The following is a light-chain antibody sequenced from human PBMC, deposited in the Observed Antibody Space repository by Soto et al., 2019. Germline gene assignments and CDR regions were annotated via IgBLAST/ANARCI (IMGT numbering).Light chain of an antibody. Sequence: DIQMTQSPSSLSASVRDRVTITCRASQSISSYLNWYQQKPGKAPKLLIYAASSLQSEVPSRFSGSGSGTDFTLTISSLQPEDFATYYCQQSYSTPYTVGQGTKLEIK. CDR1: QSISSY. CDR3: QQSYSTPYT. CDR2: AAS. V-gene: IGKV1-39*01. J-gene: IGKJ2*01.